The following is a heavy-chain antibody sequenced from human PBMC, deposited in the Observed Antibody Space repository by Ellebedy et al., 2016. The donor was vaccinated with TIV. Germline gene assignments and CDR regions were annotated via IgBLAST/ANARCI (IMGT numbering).Heavy chain of an antibody. D-gene: IGHD6-6*01. J-gene: IGHJ3*02. V-gene: IGHV4-30-2*01. Sequence: LRLXXTVSGGSISSGGYSWSWIRQPPGKGLEWIGYIYHSGSTYYNPSLKSRVTISVDTSKNQFSLKLSSVTAADTAVYYCARGLVGDAFDIWGQGTMVTVSS. CDR1: GGSISSGGYS. CDR3: ARGLVGDAFDI. CDR2: IYHSGST.